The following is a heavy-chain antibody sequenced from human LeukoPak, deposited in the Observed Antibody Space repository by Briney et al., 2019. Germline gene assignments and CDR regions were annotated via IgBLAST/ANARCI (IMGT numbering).Heavy chain of an antibody. J-gene: IGHJ4*02. CDR1: GFTFSSYG. V-gene: IGHV3-30*18. Sequence: GRSLRLSCAASGFTFSSYGMHWVRQAPGKGLEWVAVISYDGSNKYYADSVKGRFTISRDNSKNTLYLQMNSLRAEDTAVYYCAKGRMSPDSSSWYYFDYWGQGTLVTVSS. CDR3: AKGRMSPDSSSWYYFDY. CDR2: ISYDGSNK. D-gene: IGHD6-13*01.